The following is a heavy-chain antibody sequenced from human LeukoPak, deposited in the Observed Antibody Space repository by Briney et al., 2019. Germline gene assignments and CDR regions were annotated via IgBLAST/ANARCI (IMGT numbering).Heavy chain of an antibody. D-gene: IGHD5-18*01. CDR3: AREGGGYSYGFDY. CDR2: IYSGGST. V-gene: IGHV3-66*01. Sequence: GGSLSLSCAASGFTVSSNYMRWVRQAPGKGLEWVSVIYSGGSTYYADSVKGRFTISRENSKNTLYLQKNSLRAEDTAVYYCAREGGGYSYGFDYWGQGTMVTVSS. CDR1: GFTVSSNY. J-gene: IGHJ4*02.